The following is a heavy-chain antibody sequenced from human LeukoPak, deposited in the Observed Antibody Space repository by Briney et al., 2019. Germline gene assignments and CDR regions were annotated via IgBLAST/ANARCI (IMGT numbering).Heavy chain of an antibody. J-gene: IGHJ5*02. CDR2: IYPSGST. CDR1: GGSINSGSYY. Sequence: SETLSLTCTVSGGSINSGSYYWSWIRQPAGKGLEWIGRIYPSGSTNYNPSLKSRVTLSTDTSENQFSLNLSSVTAADTAVYYCARVRYFDYNWFDPWGQGILVTVSS. CDR3: ARVRYFDYNWFDP. D-gene: IGHD3-9*01. V-gene: IGHV4-61*02.